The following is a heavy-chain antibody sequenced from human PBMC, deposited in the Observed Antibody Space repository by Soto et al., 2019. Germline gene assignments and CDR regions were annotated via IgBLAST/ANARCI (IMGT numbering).Heavy chain of an antibody. D-gene: IGHD2-21*02. Sequence: QVRLQESGPGLVKPSETLSLICTVSGASISRYYWSWIRQSPGKGLEWIGYLYNTGSTIDNPSLKRRVTLSVDTSKKQFCLKTNSVTAADTAGYGRGGDPWGYCVVDCAPLDVWGQGSTVT. CDR2: LYNTGST. CDR3: GGDPWGYCVVDCAPLDV. CDR1: GASISRYY. J-gene: IGHJ6*01. V-gene: IGHV4-59*01.